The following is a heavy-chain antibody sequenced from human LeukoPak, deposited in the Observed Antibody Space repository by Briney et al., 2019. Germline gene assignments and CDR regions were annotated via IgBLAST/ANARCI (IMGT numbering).Heavy chain of an antibody. D-gene: IGHD3-10*01. CDR1: GYTFTGYY. Sequence: ASVKVSCKASGYTFTGYYMHWVRQAPGQGLEWMGWINPNSGGTNYAQKFQGRVAMTRDTSISTAYMELGRLRSDDTAVYYCARDLWFGELLPHDAFDIWGQGTMVTVSS. CDR3: ARDLWFGELLPHDAFDI. V-gene: IGHV1-2*02. J-gene: IGHJ3*02. CDR2: INPNSGGT.